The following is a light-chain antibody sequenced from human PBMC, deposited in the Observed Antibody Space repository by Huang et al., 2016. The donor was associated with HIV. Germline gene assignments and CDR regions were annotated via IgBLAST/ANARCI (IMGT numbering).Light chain of an antibody. CDR2: GAS. CDR1: QSVNSD. V-gene: IGKV3-15*01. J-gene: IGKJ4*01. Sequence: ELEMTQSPVTLSVSPGQRSTLSCRASQSVNSDLAWSQQKPGQAPRLLSYGASTRATGIPAKCNATGSGTEFSLSINNLQSDDFAVYYCQQYNDWPPLTFGGGTKVEI. CDR3: QQYNDWPPLT.